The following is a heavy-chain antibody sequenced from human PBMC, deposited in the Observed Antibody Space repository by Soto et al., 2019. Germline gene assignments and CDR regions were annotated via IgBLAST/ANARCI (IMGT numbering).Heavy chain of an antibody. J-gene: IGHJ4*02. Sequence: QVQLVESGGGVVQPGRSLRLSCAASGFTFSSYGMHWVRQAPGKGLEWVAVISYDGSNKYYADSVKGRFTISRDNSKNTLYLQINSLRAEDTAVYYCAKDTGGRFPYYFDYWGQGTLVTVSS. CDR1: GFTFSSYG. CDR2: ISYDGSNK. CDR3: AKDTGGRFPYYFDY. V-gene: IGHV3-30*18. D-gene: IGHD1-26*01.